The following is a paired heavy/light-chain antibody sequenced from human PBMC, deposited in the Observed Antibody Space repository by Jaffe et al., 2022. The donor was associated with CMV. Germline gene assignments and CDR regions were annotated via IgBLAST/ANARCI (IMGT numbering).Light chain of an antibody. Sequence: SSELTQDPAVSVALGQTVRITCQGDSLRSYYASWYQQKPGQAPVLVIYGKNNRPSGIPDRFSGSSSGNTASLTITGAQAEDEADYYCNSRDSSGNPWVFGGGTKLTVL. CDR1: SLRSYY. J-gene: IGLJ3*02. CDR2: GKN. V-gene: IGLV3-19*01. CDR3: NSRDSSGNPWV.
Heavy chain of an antibody. V-gene: IGHV3-7*03. CDR2: IKQDGSEK. D-gene: IGHD3-16*02. CDR3: ARDQSDYVWGSYPFHPDWYFDL. Sequence: EVQLVESGGGLVQPGGSLRLSCAASGFTFSSYWMSWVRQAPGKGLEWVANIKQDGSEKYYVDSVKGRFTISRDNAKNSLYLQMNSLRAEDTAVYYCARDQSDYVWGSYPFHPDWYFDLWGRGTLVTVSS. J-gene: IGHJ2*01. CDR1: GFTFSSYW.